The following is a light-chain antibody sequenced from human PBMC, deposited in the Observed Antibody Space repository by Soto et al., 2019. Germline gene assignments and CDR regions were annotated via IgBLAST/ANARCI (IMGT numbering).Light chain of an antibody. V-gene: IGKV3-11*01. CDR1: QSVSSY. Sequence: EIVLTQSPATLSLSPGERATLSCRASQSVSSYLVWYQQKPGQAPRLLIYDASNRATGIPARFSGSGSGTDCTLTIGSLGPEEVAVYYCHQRSKWPLTFGGGTKVEIK. J-gene: IGKJ4*01. CDR2: DAS. CDR3: HQRSKWPLT.